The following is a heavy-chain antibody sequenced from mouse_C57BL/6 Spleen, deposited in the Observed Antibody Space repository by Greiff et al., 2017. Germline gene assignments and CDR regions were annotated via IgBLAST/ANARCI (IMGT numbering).Heavy chain of an antibody. CDR2: IDPSDSET. Sequence: QVQLQQPGAELVRPGSSVKLSCKASGYTFTSYWMHWVKQRPIQGLEWIGNIDPSDSETHYNQKFKDKATLTVDKSSSTAYMQLSSLTSEDSSVYYCARIYDYYFDCWGQGTTLTVSS. V-gene: IGHV1-52*01. D-gene: IGHD2-3*01. J-gene: IGHJ2*01. CDR1: GYTFTSYW. CDR3: ARIYDYYFDC.